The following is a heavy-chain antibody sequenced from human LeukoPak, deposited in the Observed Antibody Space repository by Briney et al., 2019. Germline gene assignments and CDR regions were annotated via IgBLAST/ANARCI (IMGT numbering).Heavy chain of an antibody. D-gene: IGHD2-2*01. CDR1: GFTFSSYG. V-gene: IGHV3-49*04. Sequence: GGSLRLSCAASGFTFSSYGMHWVRQAPGKGLEWLGFIRSQAYGGTIEYAASVKGRFSISRDNSKSIADLQINSLTTEDTAVYYCARGGDFGVPAPLGIDAFDIWGQGTMVTVSS. CDR2: IRSQAYGGTI. CDR3: ARGGDFGVPAPLGIDAFDI. J-gene: IGHJ3*02.